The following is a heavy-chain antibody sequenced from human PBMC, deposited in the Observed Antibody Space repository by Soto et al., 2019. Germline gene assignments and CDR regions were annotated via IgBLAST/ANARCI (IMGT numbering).Heavy chain of an antibody. J-gene: IGHJ6*02. CDR3: ARGYCSGGNCYSGMDV. D-gene: IGHD2-15*01. Sequence: ASVKVSCKASGGTFSTHAIIWVRQAPGHGLEWMGGIIPISGTTYYTQKFQGRVTITADEPTSTAFMELSSLKSDDTAVFYCARGYCSGGNCYSGMDVWRQGTMVTVPS. V-gene: IGHV1-69*13. CDR2: IIPISGTT. CDR1: GGTFSTHA.